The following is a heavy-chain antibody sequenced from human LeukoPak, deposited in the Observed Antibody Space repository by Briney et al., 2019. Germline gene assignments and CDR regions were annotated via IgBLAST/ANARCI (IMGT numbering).Heavy chain of an antibody. CDR1: GFPLSTYA. J-gene: IGHJ5*02. D-gene: IGHD6-13*01. V-gene: IGHV5-51*01. CDR2: IYPGYSDA. CDR3: VRFALTSSLDH. Sequence: GGSLRLSCVTSGFPLSTYAMSWVRQASGKGLEWMGLIYPGYSDAKYSPSFQGQVTLSVDASISTAYLQLTGLRASDTAIYYCVRFALTSSLDHWGQGTLVTVSS.